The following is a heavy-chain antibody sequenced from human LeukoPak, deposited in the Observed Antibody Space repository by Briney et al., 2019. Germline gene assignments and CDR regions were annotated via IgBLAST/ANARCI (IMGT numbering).Heavy chain of an antibody. CDR3: ARGLPGDSGN. J-gene: IGHJ4*02. D-gene: IGHD1-26*01. V-gene: IGHV3-30*02. Sequence: GGSLRLSCAASGFIFSSYGMHWVRQAPGKGLEWVAFIRYDGSNKYYADSVKGRFTLSRDNSKNTLSLQMNSLRAEDTAVYYCARGLPGDSGNWGQGTLVTVSS. CDR2: IRYDGSNK. CDR1: GFIFSSYG.